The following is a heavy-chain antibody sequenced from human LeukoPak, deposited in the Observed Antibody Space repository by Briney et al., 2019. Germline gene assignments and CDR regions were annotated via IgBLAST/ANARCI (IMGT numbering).Heavy chain of an antibody. CDR1: GVSFSGYY. CDR2: INHSGST. CDR3: ARMSVTSKPVDH. Sequence: SETLSLTCAVYGVSFSGYYWSWIRQPPGKGLEWVGEINHSGSTNYNPSLKSRVTISVDTSKNQFSLKLSSVTAADTAVYYCARMSVTSKPVDHWGQGTLVTVSS. J-gene: IGHJ5*02. V-gene: IGHV4-34*01. D-gene: IGHD4-17*01.